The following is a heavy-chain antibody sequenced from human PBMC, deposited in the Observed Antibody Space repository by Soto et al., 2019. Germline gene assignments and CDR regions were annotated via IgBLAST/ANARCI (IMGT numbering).Heavy chain of an antibody. D-gene: IGHD3-9*01. J-gene: IGHJ6*02. Sequence: GASVKVSCKASGYTFTSYYMHWVRQAPGQGLEWMGIINPSGGSTSYAQKFQGRVTMTRDTSTSTVYMELSSLRSEDTAVYYCARDSENYDILTGYSSMDVWGQGTTVTVSS. V-gene: IGHV1-46*01. CDR2: INPSGGST. CDR3: ARDSENYDILTGYSSMDV. CDR1: GYTFTSYY.